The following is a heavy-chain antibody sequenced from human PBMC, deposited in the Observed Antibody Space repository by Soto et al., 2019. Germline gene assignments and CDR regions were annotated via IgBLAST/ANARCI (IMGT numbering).Heavy chain of an antibody. CDR2: ISAYNGNT. CDR1: GYTFTSYG. Sequence: EASVKVSCKASGYTFTSYGISWVRQAPGQGLEWMGWISAYNGNTNYAQKLQGRVTMTTDTSTSTAYMELRSLRSDDTAVYYCARVSVVVVAALRGAFDIWGQGTMVTVSS. J-gene: IGHJ3*02. V-gene: IGHV1-18*01. CDR3: ARVSVVVVAALRGAFDI. D-gene: IGHD2-15*01.